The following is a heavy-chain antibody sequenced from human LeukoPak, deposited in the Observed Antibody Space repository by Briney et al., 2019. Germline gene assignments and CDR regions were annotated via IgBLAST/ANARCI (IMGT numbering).Heavy chain of an antibody. CDR3: AKDSLGSSSKNWFDP. CDR1: GFTFSSYA. CDR2: ISGSGGST. Sequence: GGSLRLSCAASGFTFSSYAMSWVRQAPGKGLEWVSAISGSGGSTYYADSVKGRFTISRDNSKNTLYLQMNSLRAEDTAVYYCAKDSLGSSSKNWFDPWGQGTLVTVSS. D-gene: IGHD6-13*01. V-gene: IGHV3-23*01. J-gene: IGHJ5*02.